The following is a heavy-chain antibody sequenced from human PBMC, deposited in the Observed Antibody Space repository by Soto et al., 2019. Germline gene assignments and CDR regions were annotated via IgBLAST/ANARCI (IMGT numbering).Heavy chain of an antibody. CDR1: GFTFSSYA. J-gene: IGHJ4*02. D-gene: IGHD2-15*01. V-gene: IGHV3-30-3*01. CDR2: ISYDGSSK. Sequence: GGSLRLSCAPSGFTFSSYAMHWVRQAPGKGLEWVAVISYDGSSKYYADSVKGRFTISRDNSKNTLYLQMNSLRAEDTAVYYCARESGGGSQYYFGYWGQGTLVTVSS. CDR3: ARESGGGSQYYFGY.